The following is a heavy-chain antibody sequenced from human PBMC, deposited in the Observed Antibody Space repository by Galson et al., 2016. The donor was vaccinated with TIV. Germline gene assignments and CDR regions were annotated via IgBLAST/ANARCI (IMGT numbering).Heavy chain of an antibody. CDR2: IGCSGGSP. J-gene: IGHJ4*02. CDR3: AKDRQWIPSTLDH. CDR1: GFTFGSYA. Sequence: SLRLSCAASGFTFGSYAMNWVRQAPGKGLEWVSSIGCSGGSPYYADSVKGRFTISRDSSKNTVFLQMNSLRAEDTAIYYCAKDRQWIPSTLDHWGQGTLVTVPP. D-gene: IGHD5-18*01. V-gene: IGHV3-23*01.